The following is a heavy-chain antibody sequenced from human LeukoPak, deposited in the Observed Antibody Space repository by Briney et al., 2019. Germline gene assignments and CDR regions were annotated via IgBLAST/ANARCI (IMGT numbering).Heavy chain of an antibody. J-gene: IGHJ4*02. Sequence: ASVKVSCKAPGYTFTSYGISWVRQAPGQGLEWMGWVSAYNGNTNYAQKLQGRVTMTTDTSTSTAYMELRSLRSDDTAVYYCARVVYYYDSSGYYTYFDYWGQGTLVTVSS. D-gene: IGHD3-22*01. CDR3: ARVVYYYDSSGYYTYFDY. CDR1: GYTFTSYG. V-gene: IGHV1-18*01. CDR2: VSAYNGNT.